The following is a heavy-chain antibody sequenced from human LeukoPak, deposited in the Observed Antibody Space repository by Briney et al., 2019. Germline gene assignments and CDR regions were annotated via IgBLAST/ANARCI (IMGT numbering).Heavy chain of an antibody. J-gene: IGHJ3*02. CDR2: IYYSGST. CDR1: GGSISSSSYY. Sequence: PSETLSLTCTVSGGSISSSSYYWGWIRQPPGKGLVWIGSIYYSGSTYYNPSLKGRVTISVDTSKNQFSLKLSSVTAADTAVYYCASGYYYDSSGYYYAAFDIWGQGTMVTVSS. D-gene: IGHD3-22*01. V-gene: IGHV4-39*01. CDR3: ASGYYYDSSGYYYAAFDI.